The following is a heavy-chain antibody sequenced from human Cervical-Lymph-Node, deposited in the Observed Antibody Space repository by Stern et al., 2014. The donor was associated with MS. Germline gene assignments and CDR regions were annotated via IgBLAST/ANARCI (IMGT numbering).Heavy chain of an antibody. CDR1: GYTFTTYY. J-gene: IGHJ4*02. Sequence: QVQLGQSGAEVRKPGASVKVSCKASGYTFTTYYMHWVRQAPGQGLEWMGVINPSGGNTNYAQKFQGRVTMTRDTSTSTVYMELSSLRSEATAMYYCARATFDDSSAYFQYYFDHWGQGTLVTVSS. D-gene: IGHD3-22*01. V-gene: IGHV1-46*03. CDR2: INPSGGNT. CDR3: ARATFDDSSAYFQYYFDH.